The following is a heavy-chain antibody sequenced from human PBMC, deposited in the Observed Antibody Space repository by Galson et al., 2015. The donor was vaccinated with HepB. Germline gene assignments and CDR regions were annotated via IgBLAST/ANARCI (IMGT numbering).Heavy chain of an antibody. J-gene: IGHJ6*02. Sequence: QSGAEVKKPGASVKVSCKTSGYSFTTYGINWVRQAPGQGLEWMGWISTYNGNTNYAQKLQGRVTMTTDTSTSTAYMELRSLRYDDTAVYYCARAAGTDRSGITAMDVWGQGTKVTVSS. CDR1: GYSFTTYG. CDR2: ISTYNGNT. CDR3: ARAAGTDRSGITAMDV. D-gene: IGHD3-22*01. V-gene: IGHV1-18*01.